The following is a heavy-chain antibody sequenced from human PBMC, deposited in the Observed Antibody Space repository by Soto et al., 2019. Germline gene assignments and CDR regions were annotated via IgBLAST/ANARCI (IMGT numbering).Heavy chain of an antibody. J-gene: IGHJ4*02. CDR2: VYHSGYT. Sequence: SETLSLTCAVSVDSISSDKWWSWVRQPPGKGLEGIGEVYHSGYTNYNPSLKSRDIISVDKSKNPFSLKLSSVTAADTAVYYCARLDYDSSGYRPGWGQGTLVTVSS. CDR1: VDSISSDKW. CDR3: ARLDYDSSGYRPG. V-gene: IGHV4-4*02. D-gene: IGHD3-22*01.